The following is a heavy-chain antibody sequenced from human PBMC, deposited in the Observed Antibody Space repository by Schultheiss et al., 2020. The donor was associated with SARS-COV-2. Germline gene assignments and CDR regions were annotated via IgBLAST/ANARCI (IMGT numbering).Heavy chain of an antibody. CDR2: IYHSGST. Sequence: SETLSLTCTVSGGSISSYYWGWIRQPPGKGLEWIGSIYHSGSTYYNPSLKSRVTISVDTSKNQFSLKLSSVTAADTAVYYCARAGAAARPFDYWGQGTLVTVSS. J-gene: IGHJ4*02. V-gene: IGHV4-39*07. D-gene: IGHD6-13*01. CDR1: GGSISSYY. CDR3: ARAGAAARPFDY.